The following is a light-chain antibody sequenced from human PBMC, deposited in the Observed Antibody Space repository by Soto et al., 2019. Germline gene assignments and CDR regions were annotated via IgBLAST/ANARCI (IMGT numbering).Light chain of an antibody. J-gene: IGLJ1*01. CDR2: EVS. V-gene: IGLV2-14*01. Sequence: QSALTQPASVSGSPGQSITIYCTGTSSDIGNYNYVSWYQQHPGKAPKLMIYEVSNRPSGVSNRFSGSKSGNTASLTISGLQAEDEADYYCSSYTSSSTLNYVFGTGTKLTVL. CDR1: SSDIGNYNY. CDR3: SSYTSSSTLNYV.